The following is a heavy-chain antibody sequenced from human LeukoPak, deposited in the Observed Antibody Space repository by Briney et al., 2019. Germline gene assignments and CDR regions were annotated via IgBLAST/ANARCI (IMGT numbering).Heavy chain of an antibody. Sequence: SETLSLTCTVSGGSISSSNYFWGWIRQPPGRGLEWIGSIYYSGSINYNPSLKSRVTTSVDTSKNQFSLKLSSVTAADTAVYYCARDNVYSSSWYLDYWGQGTLVTVSS. V-gene: IGHV4-39*02. CDR3: ARDNVYSSSWYLDY. CDR1: GGSISSSNYF. D-gene: IGHD6-13*01. J-gene: IGHJ4*02. CDR2: IYYSGSI.